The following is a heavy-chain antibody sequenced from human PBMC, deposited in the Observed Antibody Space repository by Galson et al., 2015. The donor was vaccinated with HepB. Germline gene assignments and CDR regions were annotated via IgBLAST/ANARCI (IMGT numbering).Heavy chain of an antibody. CDR3: ARRLTDVTGDGDAFDI. Sequence: SLRLSCAASGFTFSSYWMSWVRQAPGKGLEWVANIKQDGSEKYYVDSVKGRFTISRDNAKNSLYLQMNSLRAEDTAVYYCARRLTDVTGDGDAFDIWGQGTMVTVSS. CDR1: GFTFSSYW. J-gene: IGHJ3*02. D-gene: IGHD2-21*02. CDR2: IKQDGSEK. V-gene: IGHV3-7*03.